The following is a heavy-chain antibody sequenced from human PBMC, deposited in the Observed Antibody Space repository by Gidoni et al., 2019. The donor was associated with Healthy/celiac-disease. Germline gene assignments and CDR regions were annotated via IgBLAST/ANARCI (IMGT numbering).Heavy chain of an antibody. D-gene: IGHD2-2*01. Sequence: QVQLQQWGAGRVKPAETLSPTCAGYGASGSGYYWSWIGQPPGTGLEWIGEINPRGSTNSNPPPKSLVPIAVATSKPQFSLQLSSVTAADPAVYYCARGATPWRPSGGWLVPAATGGGFDPWGQGTLVTVSS. CDR1: GASGSGYY. J-gene: IGHJ5*02. CDR2: INPRGST. CDR3: ARGATPWRPSGGWLVPAATGGGFDP. V-gene: IGHV4-34*01.